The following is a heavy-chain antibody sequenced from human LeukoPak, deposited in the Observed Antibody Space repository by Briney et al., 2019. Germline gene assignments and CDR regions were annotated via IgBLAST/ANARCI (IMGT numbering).Heavy chain of an antibody. CDR1: GFTFSSYS. CDR3: ARDRGNVLLWFGESDY. CDR2: ISSSSGYI. Sequence: GGSLRLSCAASGFTFSSYSMNWVRQAPGKGLEWVSSISSSSGYIYYADSVKGRFTISRDNAKNSLYLQMNSLRAEDTAVYYCARDRGNVLLWFGESDYWGQGTLVTVSS. J-gene: IGHJ4*02. D-gene: IGHD3-10*01. V-gene: IGHV3-21*01.